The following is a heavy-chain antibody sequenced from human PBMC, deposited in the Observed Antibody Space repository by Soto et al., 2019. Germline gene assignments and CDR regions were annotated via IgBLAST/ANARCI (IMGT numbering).Heavy chain of an antibody. V-gene: IGHV3-15*01. J-gene: IGHJ4*02. CDR3: TTDDPINKN. Sequence: EVQLVESGGGLVQPGGSLRLSCAASGFTFKNAWMSWVRQAPGKGLEWVGRIKSKTNGGTTDYAAPVQGRFAISRDDSASTLYLQMNSLENEDTAIYYCTTDDPINKNWGQGTLVTVSS. CDR2: IKSKTNGGTT. CDR1: GFTFKNAW.